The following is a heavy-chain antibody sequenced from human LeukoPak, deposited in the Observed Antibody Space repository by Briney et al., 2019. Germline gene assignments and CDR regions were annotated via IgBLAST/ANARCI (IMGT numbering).Heavy chain of an antibody. CDR3: ARGRSSYGYNFDY. J-gene: IGHJ4*02. Sequence: PSETLSLTCTVSGGSISSYYWSWIRQPPGQGLEWIGYIYYSGSTNYNPSLKSRVTISVDTSKNQFSLKLSSVTAADTAVYYCARGRSSYGYNFDYWGQGTLVTVSS. D-gene: IGHD5-18*01. V-gene: IGHV4-59*01. CDR1: GGSISSYY. CDR2: IYYSGST.